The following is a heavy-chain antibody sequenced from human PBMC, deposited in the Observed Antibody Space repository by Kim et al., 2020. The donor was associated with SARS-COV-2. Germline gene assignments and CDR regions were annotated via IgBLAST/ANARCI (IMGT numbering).Heavy chain of an antibody. V-gene: IGHV1-18*01. CDR3: ARDPMVRGVMKLNYNWFDP. Sequence: ASVKVSCKASGYTFTSYGISWVRQAPGQGLEWMGWISAYNGNTNYAQKLQGRVTMTTDTSTSTAYMELRSLRSDDTAVYYCARDPMVRGVMKLNYNWFDPWGQGTLVTVSS. J-gene: IGHJ5*02. CDR1: GYTFTSYG. D-gene: IGHD3-10*01. CDR2: ISAYNGNT.